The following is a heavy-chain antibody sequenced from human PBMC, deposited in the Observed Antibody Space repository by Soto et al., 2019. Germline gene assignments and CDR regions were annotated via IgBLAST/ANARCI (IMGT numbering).Heavy chain of an antibody. Sequence: SVKVSCKASGFTLTSSAMQWVRQARGQRLEWIGWIVVGSGNTNYAQKFQERVTITRDMSTSTAYMELSSLRSEDTAVYYCAADQKILRDYYYYMDVWGKGTTVSVSS. CDR2: IVVGSGNT. V-gene: IGHV1-58*02. CDR1: GFTLTSSA. J-gene: IGHJ6*03. CDR3: AADQKILRDYYYYMDV. D-gene: IGHD5-12*01.